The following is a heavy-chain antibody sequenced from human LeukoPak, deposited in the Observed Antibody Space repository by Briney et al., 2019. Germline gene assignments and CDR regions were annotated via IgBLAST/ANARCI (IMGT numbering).Heavy chain of an antibody. CDR2: INPNSGGT. D-gene: IGHD3-10*01. J-gene: IGHJ6*03. CDR1: GYTFTGYY. CDR3: ARCRYYGSGSYRGGYYYYYMDV. V-gene: IGHV1-2*02. Sequence: ASVKVSCKASGYTFTGYYMHWVRQAPGQGLEWMGWINPNSGGTNYAQKFQGRVTMTRDTSISTAYMELSRLRSDDTAVYYCARCRYYGSGSYRGGYYYYYMDVWGKGTTVTISS.